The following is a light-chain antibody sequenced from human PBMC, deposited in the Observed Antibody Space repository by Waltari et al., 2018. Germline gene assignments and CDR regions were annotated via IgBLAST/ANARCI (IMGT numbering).Light chain of an antibody. CDR3: QQYDNYWT. J-gene: IGKJ1*01. V-gene: IGKV1-5*03. Sequence: DIQMPQSPSTLSASVGDRGTITCRASQSITNWLAWYQQKPGKAPKLLIYKASNLESGVPSRFSGSGSGTEFTLTISSLQPDDFATYYCQQYDNYWTFGQGTKVEIK. CDR1: QSITNW. CDR2: KAS.